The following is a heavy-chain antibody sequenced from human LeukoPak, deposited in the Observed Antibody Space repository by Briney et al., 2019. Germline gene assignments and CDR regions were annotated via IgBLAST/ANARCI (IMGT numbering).Heavy chain of an antibody. CDR2: ISASGGGT. CDR3: ARAVPSTYYYDSSTYPDY. J-gene: IGHJ4*02. Sequence: PGGSLRLSCAASGFTFSDYAMSWVRQAPGKGLEWVSGISASGGGTYYADSVKGRFTISRDNAKNSLYLQMNSLRAEDTAVYYCARAVPSTYYYDSSTYPDYWGQGTLVTVSS. CDR1: GFTFSDYA. D-gene: IGHD3-22*01. V-gene: IGHV3-23*01.